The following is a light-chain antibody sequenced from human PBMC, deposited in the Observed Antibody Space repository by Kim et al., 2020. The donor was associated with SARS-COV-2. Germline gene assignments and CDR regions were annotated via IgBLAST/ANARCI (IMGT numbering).Light chain of an antibody. CDR2: KAS. CDR3: QHYNSYPYT. V-gene: IGKV1-5*03. J-gene: IGKJ2*01. Sequence: SASVGDSVTITCRASQSISEWLAWYQQKPGKAPNRLIYKASTLESGVPSRFSGIGSGTEFSLTIASLQPDDFATYYCQHYNSYPYTFGQGTKLEI. CDR1: QSISEW.